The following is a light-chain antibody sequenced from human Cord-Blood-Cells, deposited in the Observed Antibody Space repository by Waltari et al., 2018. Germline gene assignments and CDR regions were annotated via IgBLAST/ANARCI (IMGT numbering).Light chain of an antibody. V-gene: IGLV2-11*01. Sequence: QSALTQPRSVSGSPGQSVTIPCTGTSSDVGGYNYVSWYQQHPGKAPNLMIYDVRKRPSGVPDRFSGSKSGNTASLTISGLQAEDEADYYCCSYAGSYTYVFGTGTKVTVL. CDR3: CSYAGSYTYV. J-gene: IGLJ1*01. CDR1: SSDVGGYNY. CDR2: DVR.